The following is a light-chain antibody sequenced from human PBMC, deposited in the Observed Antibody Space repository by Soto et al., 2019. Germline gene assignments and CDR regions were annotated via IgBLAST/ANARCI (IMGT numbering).Light chain of an antibody. CDR3: SSYTTSSTRV. Sequence: QSVLTQPASVSGSPGQSITISCTGTSSDVGAYDFVSWYQQHPDKAPKLMIYEVRNRPSGVSNRFSGSKSANTATLTISGLQAEDEADYYCSSYTTSSTRVFGTGTKLTVL. CDR1: SSDVGAYDF. CDR2: EVR. J-gene: IGLJ1*01. V-gene: IGLV2-14*03.